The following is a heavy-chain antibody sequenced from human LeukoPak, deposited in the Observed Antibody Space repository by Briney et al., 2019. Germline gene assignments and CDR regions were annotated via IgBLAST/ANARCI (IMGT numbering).Heavy chain of an antibody. J-gene: IGHJ6*04. Sequence: SETLSLTCAVYGGSFSGYYWSWIRQPPGKGLEWIGEINHSGSTNYNPSLKSRVTISVDTSKNQFSLKLSSVTAADTAVYYCAGGIVVVPAAMRPYYYGMDVWGKGTTVTVSS. V-gene: IGHV4-34*01. CDR1: GGSFSGYY. CDR2: INHSGST. CDR3: AGGIVVVPAAMRPYYYGMDV. D-gene: IGHD2-2*01.